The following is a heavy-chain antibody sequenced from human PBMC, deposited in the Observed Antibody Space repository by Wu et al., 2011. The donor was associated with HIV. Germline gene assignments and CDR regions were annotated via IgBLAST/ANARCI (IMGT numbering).Heavy chain of an antibody. CDR1: GYTSTSYG. CDR3: AGETGFSHFDF. D-gene: IGHD7-27*01. Sequence: QVQLVQSGAEVKKPGASVKVSCKASGYTSTSYGINWVRQAPAQGLEWMGWIIPYNGDTNYAHNLQGRVTMTTDTSTGTVYMELRSLRSDGTAVYYCAGETGFSHFDFWGQGTLVTVSS. CDR2: IIPYNGDT. V-gene: IGHV1-18*01. J-gene: IGHJ4*02.